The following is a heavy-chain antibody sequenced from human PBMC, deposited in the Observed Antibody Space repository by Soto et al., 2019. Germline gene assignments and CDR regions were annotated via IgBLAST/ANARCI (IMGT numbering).Heavy chain of an antibody. V-gene: IGHV3-23*01. CDR3: TKDLVTTITTLGH. CDR2: ISGVGTSK. D-gene: IGHD4-17*01. Sequence: VVSLRLSCAASGDTFSSYVMTWVRQAPGKGLEWVSSISGVGTSKFYADSVKGRFTISRDNSKNILYLQMDSLRAEDTAVYYCTKDLVTTITTLGHWGQGTLVTVSS. J-gene: IGHJ4*02. CDR1: GDTFSSYV.